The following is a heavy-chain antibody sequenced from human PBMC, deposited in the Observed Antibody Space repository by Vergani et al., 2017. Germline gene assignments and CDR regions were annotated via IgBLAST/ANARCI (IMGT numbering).Heavy chain of an antibody. J-gene: IGHJ4*02. D-gene: IGHD6-13*01. V-gene: IGHV3-7*01. CDR1: GFTFSNYW. CDR2: IKEDGSET. CDR3: ARLGLTASRREAPVFDY. Sequence: RLVQSGGGLAHPGGSLRLSCAASGFTFSNYWMSWVRQAPGKGLEWVANIKEDGSETFYVDSVMGRFTISRDNAKNSLYLQMNSLRAEDTAVYFCARLGLTASRREAPVFDYWGQGTLVTVSS.